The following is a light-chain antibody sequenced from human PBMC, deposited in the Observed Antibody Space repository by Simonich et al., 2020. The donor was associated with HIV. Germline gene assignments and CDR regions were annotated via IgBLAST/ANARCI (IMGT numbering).Light chain of an antibody. CDR3: QQAIGFPRT. V-gene: IGKV1-12*01. J-gene: IGKJ1*01. Sequence: DIQMTQSPASVSASVGDRVTITCRARPGISSWLAWYQHKPGKAPKPLMYAASTLQSGVPSRFSGSGSGTKFTLTITSLQPEDFATYYCQQAIGFPRTFGQGTKVEVK. CDR2: AAS. CDR1: PGISSW.